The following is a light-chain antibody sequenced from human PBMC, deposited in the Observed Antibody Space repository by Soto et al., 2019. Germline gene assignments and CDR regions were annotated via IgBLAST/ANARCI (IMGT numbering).Light chain of an antibody. V-gene: IGLV2-14*03. CDR3: SSYSTTSTLVV. Sequence: SGLTQPASVSGSPGRSITISCTGTSSDVGADNYVCWYQQHPDNAPKLIIYELTNRPSGVSNRFSGSKSGNTASLTISGLQAEDEADYYCSSYSTTSTLVVFGGGTKVTVL. CDR1: SSDVGADNY. J-gene: IGLJ3*02. CDR2: ELT.